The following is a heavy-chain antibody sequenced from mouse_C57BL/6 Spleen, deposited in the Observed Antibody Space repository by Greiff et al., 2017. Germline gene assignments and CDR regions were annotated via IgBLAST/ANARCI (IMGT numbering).Heavy chain of an antibody. Sequence: EVKLVESEGGLVQPGSSMKLSCTASGFTFSDYYMAWVRQVPEKGLEWVANINYDGSSTYYLDSLKSRFIISRDNAKNILYLQMSSLKSEDTATYYCAREGDYSNYGFAYWGQGTLVTVSA. V-gene: IGHV5-16*01. CDR3: AREGDYSNYGFAY. D-gene: IGHD2-5*01. J-gene: IGHJ3*01. CDR2: INYDGSST. CDR1: GFTFSDYY.